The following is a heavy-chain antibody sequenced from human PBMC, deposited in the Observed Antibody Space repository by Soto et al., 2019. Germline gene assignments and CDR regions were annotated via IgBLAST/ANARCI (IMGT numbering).Heavy chain of an antibody. Sequence: EVQLVESGGGLVQPGGSLRLSCAASGFTFSSYWMHWVRQAPGKGLVWVSRINNDGSSTSYADSVKGRLTISRDNAKNTLYLQVNSVRAEDTAVYYCASGGVAGSGTFYNDYWGRGTLVTVSS. CDR1: GFTFSSYW. CDR2: INNDGSST. CDR3: ASGGVAGSGTFYNDY. J-gene: IGHJ4*02. V-gene: IGHV3-74*01. D-gene: IGHD3-10*01.